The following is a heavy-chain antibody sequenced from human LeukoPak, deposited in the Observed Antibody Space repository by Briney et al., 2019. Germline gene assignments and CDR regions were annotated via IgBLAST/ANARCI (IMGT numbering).Heavy chain of an antibody. CDR2: ISSSSSHK. D-gene: IGHD2-2*01. J-gene: IGHJ4*02. V-gene: IGHV3-21*01. Sequence: GGSLRLSCAARGFTFISFSMNWVRQAPGKGLEWVSSISSSSSHKYYADSVKGRFTISRDNAKNSLYLQMNSLRAEDTAVYYCTMAHLFGKYQLDHWGQGTLVTVSS. CDR3: TMAHLFGKYQLDH. CDR1: GFTFISFS.